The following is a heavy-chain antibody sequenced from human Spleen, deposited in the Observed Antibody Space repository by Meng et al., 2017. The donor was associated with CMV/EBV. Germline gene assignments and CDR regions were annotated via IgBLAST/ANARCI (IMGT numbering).Heavy chain of an antibody. CDR3: AYSSTSPEYYYGMDV. CDR1: GFNFDDYT. J-gene: IGHJ6*02. CDR2: IYSGGSST. V-gene: IGHV3-23*03. D-gene: IGHD2-2*01. Sequence: GGSLRLSCAASGFNFDDYTMHWVRQVPGKGLEWVSVIYSGGSSTYYADSVKGRFTISRDNSKNTLYLQMNSLRAEDTAVYYCAYSSTSPEYYYGMDVWGQGTTVTVSS.